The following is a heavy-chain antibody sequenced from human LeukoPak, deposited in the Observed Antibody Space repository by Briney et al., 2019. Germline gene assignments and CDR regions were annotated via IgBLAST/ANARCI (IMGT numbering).Heavy chain of an antibody. CDR2: MNPNSGNT. CDR1: GYTFTSYD. V-gene: IGHV1-8*01. D-gene: IGHD3-22*01. J-gene: IGHJ3*02. CDR3: ARGPYYYDSSGTTAFDI. Sequence: RGASVKVSCKASGYTFTSYDINWVRQATGQGLEWMGWMNPNSGNTGYAQKFQGRVTMTRNTSISTAYMELSSLRSEDTAVYYCARGPYYYDSSGTTAFDIWGQGTMVTVSS.